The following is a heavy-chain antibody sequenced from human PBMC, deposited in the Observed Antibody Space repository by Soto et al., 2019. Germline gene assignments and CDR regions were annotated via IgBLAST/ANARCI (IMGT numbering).Heavy chain of an antibody. D-gene: IGHD6-13*01. CDR2: INPNSGGT. CDR3: ARGLPGGYSSSWYKGYYYYGMDV. CDR1: GYTFTGYY. J-gene: IGHJ6*02. V-gene: IGHV1-2*04. Sequence: QVQLVQSGAEVKKPGASVKVSCKASGYTFTGYYMHWVRQAPGQGLEWMGWINPNSGGTNYAQKFQGWVHMTRDTSISTAYMELSRLRSDDTAVYYCARGLPGGYSSSWYKGYYYYGMDVWGQGTTVTVSS.